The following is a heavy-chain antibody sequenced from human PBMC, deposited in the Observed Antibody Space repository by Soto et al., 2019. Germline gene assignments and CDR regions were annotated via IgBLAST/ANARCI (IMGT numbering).Heavy chain of an antibody. CDR2: ISAYNGNT. CDR1: GYTFTSYG. V-gene: IGHV1-18*04. Sequence: QVQLVQSGAEVKKPGASVKVSCKASGYTFTSYGISWVRHAPGQGLEWMGWISAYNGNTNYAQKLQGRVTMTTDTSTSTAYMELRSLRSDDTAVYYCARGVQYYDYVWGSYRYTDKGYYFDYWGQGTLVTVSS. CDR3: ARGVQYYDYVWGSYRYTDKGYYFDY. J-gene: IGHJ4*02. D-gene: IGHD3-16*02.